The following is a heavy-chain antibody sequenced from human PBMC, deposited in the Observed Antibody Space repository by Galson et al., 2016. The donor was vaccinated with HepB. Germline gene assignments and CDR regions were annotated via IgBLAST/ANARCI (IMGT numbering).Heavy chain of an antibody. V-gene: IGHV3-7*03. J-gene: IGHJ1*01. Sequence: SLRLSCAASGFIFRNYGMHWVRQAPGKGLEWVAIIKQDGSEVYYADSVNGRFTISRDNARDSLFLHMNNVRVEDTAVYSCAGGNGWLIQDWGQGTLVTVSS. CDR1: GFIFRNYG. CDR3: AGGNGWLIQD. CDR2: IKQDGSEV. D-gene: IGHD6-19*01.